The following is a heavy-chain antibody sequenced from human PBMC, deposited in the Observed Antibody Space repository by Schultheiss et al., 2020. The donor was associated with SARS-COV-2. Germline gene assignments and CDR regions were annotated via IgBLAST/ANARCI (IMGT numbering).Heavy chain of an antibody. D-gene: IGHD6-19*01. CDR2: IYYSGST. CDR1: GGSFSSYY. V-gene: IGHV4-59*12. CDR3: ATAWAVAGKGYYFDY. Sequence: SQTLSLTCAVYGGSFSSYYWSWIRQPPGKGLEWIGYIYYSGSTNYNPSLKSRVTMSVDTSKNQFSLKLSSVTAADTAVYYCATAWAVAGKGYYFDYWGQGTLVTVSS. J-gene: IGHJ4*02.